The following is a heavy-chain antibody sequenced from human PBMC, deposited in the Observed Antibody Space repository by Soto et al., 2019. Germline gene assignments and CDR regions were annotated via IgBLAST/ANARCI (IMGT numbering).Heavy chain of an antibody. J-gene: IGHJ6*02. CDR1: GASVSSNNYY. D-gene: IGHD6-19*01. CDR2: IYSSGAA. CDR3: ARDFTDSSGPTLGMGV. V-gene: IGHV4-30-4*08. Sequence: SETLSLTCTVSGASVSSNNYYWTWIRQPPGRGLEWIGYIYSSGAAYFNPSLKSRLAISLDTSKNHFSLKLNSLTAADTAVYYCARDFTDSSGPTLGMGVWGQGTTVTVSS.